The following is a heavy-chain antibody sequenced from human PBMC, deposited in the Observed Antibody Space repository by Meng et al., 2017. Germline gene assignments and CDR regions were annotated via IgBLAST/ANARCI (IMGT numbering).Heavy chain of an antibody. Sequence: VQLVQSGADVKRPGSSVKVSCKASGSTFSSYAISWVRQAPGQGLEWMGGIIPIFGTANYAQKFQGRVTITADESTSTAYMELSSLRSEDTAVYYCAREIAAAYCGGDCYLWGQGTLVTVSS. J-gene: IGHJ5*02. D-gene: IGHD2-21*02. CDR2: IIPIFGTA. CDR1: GSTFSSYA. V-gene: IGHV1-69*01. CDR3: AREIAAAYCGGDCYL.